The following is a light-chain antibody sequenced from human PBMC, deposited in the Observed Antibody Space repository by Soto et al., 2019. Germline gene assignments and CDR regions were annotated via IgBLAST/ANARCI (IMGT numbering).Light chain of an antibody. Sequence: DVQMTQSPSTLSASVGDRVTITCRASQRISYWLAWYQQKPGKAPKLLIYDDSSLESGVPSMFSGSGSGTEFTLTISSLQPDDFATYYCQQYNSYTPYTFGQGTKVEIK. CDR3: QQYNSYTPYT. J-gene: IGKJ2*01. CDR2: DDS. V-gene: IGKV1-5*01. CDR1: QRISYW.